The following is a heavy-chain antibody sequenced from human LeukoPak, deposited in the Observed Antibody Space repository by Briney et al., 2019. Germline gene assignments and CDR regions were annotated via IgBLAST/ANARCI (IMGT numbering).Heavy chain of an antibody. CDR2: INPNSGGT. J-gene: IGHJ6*03. CDR3: ARDVQDFWSGYYSYYYYYMDV. CDR1: GYTFTGYY. Sequence: ASVKVSCKASGYTFTGYYMHWVRQAPGQGLEWMGWINPNSGGTNYAQKFQGRVTMTRDTSISTAYMELSRLRSDDTAVYYCARDVQDFWSGYYSYYYYYMDVWGKGTTVTVSS. D-gene: IGHD3-3*01. V-gene: IGHV1-2*02.